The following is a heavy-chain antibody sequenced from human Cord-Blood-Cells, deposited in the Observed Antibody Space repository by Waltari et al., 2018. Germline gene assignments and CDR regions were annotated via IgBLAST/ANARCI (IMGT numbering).Heavy chain of an antibody. CDR3: VGAADFGVVIMDY. D-gene: IGHD3-3*01. CDR1: GGSISSGGYY. V-gene: IGHV4-31*03. CDR2: IYYSGST. J-gene: IGHJ4*02. Sequence: QVQLQESGPGLVKPSQTLYLTCTVSGGSISSGGYYWSWIRHHPGKGREWIGYIYYSGSTYYNPSLKSRVTISVDTSKNQFSLKLSSVTAADTAVYYCVGAADFGVVIMDYWGQGTLVTVSS.